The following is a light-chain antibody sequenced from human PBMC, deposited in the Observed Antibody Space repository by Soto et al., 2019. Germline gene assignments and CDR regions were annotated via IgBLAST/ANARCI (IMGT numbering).Light chain of an antibody. J-gene: IGLJ3*02. V-gene: IGLV3-21*02. CDR2: DDK. CDR1: NIGSKS. Sequence: SSELTQPPSVSVAPGQTARITCGGNNIGSKSVHWYQQKPGQAPVLVVYDDKDRPSGIPERFSGSNSGNTATLTISGVEAGDESDYYCQVGLSDNRVFGRGTKVTVL. CDR3: QVGLSDNRV.